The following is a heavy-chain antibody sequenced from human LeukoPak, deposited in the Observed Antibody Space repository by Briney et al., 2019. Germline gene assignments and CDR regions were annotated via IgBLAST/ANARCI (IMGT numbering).Heavy chain of an antibody. CDR3: ARYCSGGSCYSGGVDY. CDR2: IYSGGST. CDR1: GFTVSSNY. Sequence: GGSLRLSCAASGFTVSSNYMSWVRQAPGKGLEWVSVIYSGGSTYYADSVKGRFTISRDNSKNTLYLQMNSLRAEDTAVYYCARYCSGGSCYSGGVDYWGQGTLVTVSS. V-gene: IGHV3-53*01. D-gene: IGHD2-15*01. J-gene: IGHJ4*02.